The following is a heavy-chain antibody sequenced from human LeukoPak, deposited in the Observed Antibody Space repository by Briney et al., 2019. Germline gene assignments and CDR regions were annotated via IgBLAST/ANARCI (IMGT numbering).Heavy chain of an antibody. CDR3: ARLSSSGDAAWLDY. V-gene: IGHV4-31*03. D-gene: IGHD3-22*01. J-gene: IGHJ4*02. CDR1: GGFISIGRYY. CDR2: IYHSGST. Sequence: SETLSLTYNVSGGFISIGRYYWGWIRQHPGKGLECIGYIYHSGSTYYNPSLKSRFTISLDTSKNQFSLKLSSVTAADTAVYYCARLSSSGDAAWLDYWGQGTLVTVSS.